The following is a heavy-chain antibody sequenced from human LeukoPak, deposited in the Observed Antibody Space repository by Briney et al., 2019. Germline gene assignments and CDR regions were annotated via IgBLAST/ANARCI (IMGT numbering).Heavy chain of an antibody. J-gene: IGHJ4*02. D-gene: IGHD3-3*01. V-gene: IGHV3-7*01. CDR1: RFTLSSYW. CDR2: INKDGREK. Sequence: PGGSLRLSCELSRFTLSSYWMTWVRQAPGNRREWVGTINKDGREKYHGDSGKGRFTISRNDAENSMYLQMNSLRAEDTAVYYCVTGRFGVVIDYWGQGTLVTVSS. CDR3: VTGRFGVVIDY.